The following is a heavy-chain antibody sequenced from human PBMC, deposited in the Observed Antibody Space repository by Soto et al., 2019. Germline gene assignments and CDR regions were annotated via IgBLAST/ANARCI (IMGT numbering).Heavy chain of an antibody. J-gene: IGHJ4*02. CDR1: GCNFVSYG. D-gene: IGHD3-16*01. CDR2: ISGSGGST. Sequence: GGSLRVSCAAAGCNFVSYGGSWVRQAPGRGLEWVSAISGSGGSTYYADSVKGRFTISRDNSKNTLYLQMNSLGAEDTAVYYCAKARGSSTPAPGSYWGQGSLVTVSS. CDR3: AKARGSSTPAPGSY. V-gene: IGHV3-23*01.